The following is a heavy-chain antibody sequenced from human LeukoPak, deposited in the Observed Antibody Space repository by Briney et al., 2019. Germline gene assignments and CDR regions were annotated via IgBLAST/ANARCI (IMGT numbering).Heavy chain of an antibody. V-gene: IGHV3-30*03. CDR2: ISYAGSNK. CDR1: GFSFSSFG. D-gene: IGHD4-11*01. Sequence: GGTRRLSCAASGFSFSSFGMSWVRQAPGKGLEWVAVISYAGSNKFYADSVRGRVTISRDNSKNTLYLQMNNLKTEDTAVYYCARGQHRVTYSDDAFDIWGQGTMVTVFS. J-gene: IGHJ3*02. CDR3: ARGQHRVTYSDDAFDI.